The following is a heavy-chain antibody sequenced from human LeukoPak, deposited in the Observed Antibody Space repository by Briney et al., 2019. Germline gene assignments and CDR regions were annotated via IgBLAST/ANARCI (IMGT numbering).Heavy chain of an antibody. D-gene: IGHD3-22*01. V-gene: IGHV3-15*01. J-gene: IGHJ1*01. Sequence: GGSLRLSCAASGFTFSKVWMSWVRQAPGKGLEWVGRIKSKTDGGRIDYAAPVKGRFTISRDDSKDTLFLQMNSLKTEDTAVYYCTTDLSELDDSGYYAKYFHHWGQGTLVSVSS. CDR1: GFTFSKVW. CDR2: IKSKTDGGRI. CDR3: TTDLSELDDSGYYAKYFHH.